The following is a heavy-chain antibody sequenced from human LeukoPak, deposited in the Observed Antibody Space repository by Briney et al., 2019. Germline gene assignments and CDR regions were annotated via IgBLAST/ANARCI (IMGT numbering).Heavy chain of an antibody. CDR1: GFTFSSYS. J-gene: IGHJ4*02. Sequence: GGSLRLSCAASGFTFSSYSMNWVRQAPGKGLEWVSSISSSSSYIYYADSVKGRFTISRDNAKNSLYLQMNSLRAEDTAVYYCAKYDGEATNLYFDYWGQGTLVTVSS. CDR3: AKYDGEATNLYFDY. CDR2: ISSSSSYI. V-gene: IGHV3-21*01. D-gene: IGHD5-12*01.